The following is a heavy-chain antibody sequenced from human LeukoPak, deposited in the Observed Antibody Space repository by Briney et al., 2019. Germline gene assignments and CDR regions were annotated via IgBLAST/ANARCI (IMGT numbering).Heavy chain of an antibody. J-gene: IGHJ4*02. V-gene: IGHV5-51*01. CDR3: ARQVGVDSRKNYFVS. Sequence: ESLNISCQASGHNFTRFCIGWVRQMRVKGLEWMGLLYRRDSEARYNPSFQGQVTFSSENTINTAYLQWSSLRTSDSAIYYCARQVGVDSRKNYFVSWGQGTLVIVSA. CDR2: LYRRDSEA. D-gene: IGHD5-12*01. CDR1: GHNFTRFC.